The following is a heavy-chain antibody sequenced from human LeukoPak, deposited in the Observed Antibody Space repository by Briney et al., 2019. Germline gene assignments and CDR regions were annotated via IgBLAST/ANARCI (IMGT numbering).Heavy chain of an antibody. CDR3: ARELRERWLQSRWGFDY. CDR2: IYHSGST. Sequence: SETLSLTCTVSGYSISSGYYWGWIRQPPGKGLEWIGSIYHSGSTYYNPSLKSRVTISVDTSKNQFSLQLNSVTPEDTAVYYCARELRERWLQSRWGFDYWGQGTLVTVSS. D-gene: IGHD5-24*01. CDR1: GYSISSGYY. V-gene: IGHV4-38-2*02. J-gene: IGHJ4*02.